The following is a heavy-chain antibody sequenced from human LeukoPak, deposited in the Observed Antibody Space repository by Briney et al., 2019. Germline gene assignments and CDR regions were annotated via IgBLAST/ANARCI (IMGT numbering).Heavy chain of an antibody. CDR3: QRLATKAADY. V-gene: IGHV3-53*01. J-gene: IGHJ4*02. Sequence: GGSLRLSCAASGFTVGSNYRSWVRQAPGKGLEWVAVIYSGGSTYYADSVKGRFTISRDNFKNTLYLQMNSLRAEDTAVYYCQRLATKAADYWGQGTLVTVSS. CDR1: GFTVGSNY. CDR2: IYSGGST. D-gene: IGHD6-25*01.